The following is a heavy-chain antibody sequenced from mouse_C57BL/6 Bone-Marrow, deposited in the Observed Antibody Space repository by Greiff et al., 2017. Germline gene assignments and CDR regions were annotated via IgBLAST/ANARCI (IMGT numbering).Heavy chain of an antibody. V-gene: IGHV14-2*01. CDR3: ARGPYYSNSAY. D-gene: IGHD2-5*01. J-gene: IGHJ3*01. CDR1: GFNIKDYY. CDR2: IAPEDGET. Sequence: EVKLMESGAELVKPGASVKLSCTASGFNIKDYYMHWVKQRTEQGLEWIGRIAPEDGETKYAPKFQGKATITADTSSNTAYLQLSSLPSEDTAVXYCARGPYYSNSAYWGQGTLVTVSA.